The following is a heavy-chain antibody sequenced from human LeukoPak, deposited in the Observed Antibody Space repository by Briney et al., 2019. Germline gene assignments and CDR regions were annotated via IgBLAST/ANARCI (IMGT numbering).Heavy chain of an antibody. D-gene: IGHD5-12*01. V-gene: IGHV3-23*01. CDR2: ISGSGGST. J-gene: IGHJ3*02. CDR3: GKDIEATIGAVVAFDI. CDR1: GFTLSIYA. Sequence: GGSLRLSCAPSGFTLSIYAMSWVRQPPGKGLEWVAAISGSGGSTYYADSVKGRFTISRDNSKNPMYLQTNSLGVEDTAGYYWGKDIEATIGAVVAFDIWGQGTMVTVSS.